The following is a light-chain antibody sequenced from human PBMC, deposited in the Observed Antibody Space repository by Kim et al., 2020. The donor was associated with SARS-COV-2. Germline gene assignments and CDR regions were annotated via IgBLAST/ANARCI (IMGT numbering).Light chain of an antibody. V-gene: IGLV3-9*01. Sequence: VSVALGQTARITCGGNNIGSKNVHWYQQMPGHAPVLVIYRDSNRPSGSPERFSGSNSGNTATLTISRAQAGDEADYYCQVWDSSTVCGGGTQLTVL. CDR3: QVWDSSTV. J-gene: IGLJ2*01. CDR2: RDS. CDR1: NIGSKN.